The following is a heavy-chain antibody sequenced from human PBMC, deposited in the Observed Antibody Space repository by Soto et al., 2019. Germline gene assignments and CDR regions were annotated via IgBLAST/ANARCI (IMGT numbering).Heavy chain of an antibody. CDR3: AKSWTGFDY. V-gene: IGHV3-23*01. CDR2: ISGSGGSP. D-gene: IGHD2-8*02. Sequence: GGSLRLSCAASGFAFSSYAMSWVRQAPGKGLEWVSAISGSGGSPYYADSVKGRFTISRDNSKNTLYLQVNSLRVEDTAVYYCAKSWTGFDYWGQGTLVTVSS. CDR1: GFAFSSYA. J-gene: IGHJ4*02.